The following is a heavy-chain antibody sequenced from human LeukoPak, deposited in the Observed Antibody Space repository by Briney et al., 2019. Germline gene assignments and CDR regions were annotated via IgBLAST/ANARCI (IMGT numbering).Heavy chain of an antibody. CDR1: GYSISSGYY. J-gene: IGHJ4*02. Sequence: SETLSLTCTVSGYSISSGYYWGWIRQPPGKGLEWIGSMYHSGSTYYNPSLKSRVTISVDTSKNQFSLKLSSVTAADTAVYYCARYYGSNYFDYWGLGTLVTVSS. D-gene: IGHD3-3*01. CDR3: ARYYGSNYFDY. CDR2: MYHSGST. V-gene: IGHV4-38-2*02.